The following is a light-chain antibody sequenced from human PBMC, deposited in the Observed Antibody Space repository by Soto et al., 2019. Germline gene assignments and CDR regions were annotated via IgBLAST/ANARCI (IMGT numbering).Light chain of an antibody. J-gene: IGKJ4*01. CDR1: QSVDSST. CDR2: GAS. V-gene: IGKV3-20*01. CDR3: QQFDDSLT. Sequence: EIVLTQSPGTLSLSPGERATLSCRASQSVDSSTLAWYQQKPGQAPRLLISGASNRATGIPDRFRGSGSGTDFTLAISRLEPEDFAVYYWQQFDDSLTFGGGTKVEIK.